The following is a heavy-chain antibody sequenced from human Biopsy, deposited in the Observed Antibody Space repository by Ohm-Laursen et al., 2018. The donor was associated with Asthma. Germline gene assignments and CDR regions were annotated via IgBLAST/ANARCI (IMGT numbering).Heavy chain of an antibody. Sequence: SLRLSCSASGFAVSRDHMFWVRQALGKGLEWVSVIYSGGTSHTADSVRGRFIISRDYSKNTLYLQMHSLRSEDTAVYYCARGDSSNWSHYYFDYWGQGTLVTVSS. CDR1: GFAVSRDH. CDR2: IYSGGTS. V-gene: IGHV3-53*01. CDR3: ARGDSSNWSHYYFDY. D-gene: IGHD3-22*01. J-gene: IGHJ4*02.